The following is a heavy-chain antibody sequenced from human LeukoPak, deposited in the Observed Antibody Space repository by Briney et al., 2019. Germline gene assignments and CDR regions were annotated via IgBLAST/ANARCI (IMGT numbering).Heavy chain of an antibody. CDR3: AREGTAERWLQRYHYYYMDV. D-gene: IGHD5-24*01. CDR2: INPSGGST. J-gene: IGHJ6*03. Sequence: GASVKVSCKASGYTFTSYYIHWVRQAPGQGLEWMGIINPSGGSTSYAQKFQGRVTMTRDMSTSTVYMELSSLRSEDTAVYYCAREGTAERWLQRYHYYYMDVWGKGTTVTVSS. V-gene: IGHV1-46*01. CDR1: GYTFTSYY.